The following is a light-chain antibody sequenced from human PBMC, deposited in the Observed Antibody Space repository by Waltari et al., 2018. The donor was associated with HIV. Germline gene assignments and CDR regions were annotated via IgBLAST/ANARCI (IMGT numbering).Light chain of an antibody. CDR3: QQSYSNPRT. V-gene: IGKV1-39*01. J-gene: IGKJ1*01. CDR2: AAS. CDR1: QNVRSY. Sequence: DIQMTQSPSSLSASVGDRVTITCRASQNVRSYLNWYQQKPGKAPKLLIYAASNLQSGVPSRFSGSASGTDFTLTISSLQPEDFAIYYCQQSYSNPRTFGQGTKVEIK.